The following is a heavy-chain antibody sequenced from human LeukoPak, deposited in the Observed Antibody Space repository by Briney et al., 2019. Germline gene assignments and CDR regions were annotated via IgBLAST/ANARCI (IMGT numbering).Heavy chain of an antibody. CDR3: ARGETELLWFGP. J-gene: IGHJ5*02. CDR1: GYTFTSYN. D-gene: IGHD3-10*01. Sequence: GASVKVSCKASGYTFTSYNMHWVRQAPGQGLEWMGIIYPSGGRTNYAQKFQGRVTITADKSTSTAYMELSSLRSEDTAVYYCARGETELLWFGPWGQGTLVTVSS. V-gene: IGHV1-46*01. CDR2: IYPSGGRT.